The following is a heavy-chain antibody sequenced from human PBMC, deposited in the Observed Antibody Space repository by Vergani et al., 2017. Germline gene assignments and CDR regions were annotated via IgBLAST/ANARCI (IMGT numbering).Heavy chain of an antibody. V-gene: IGHV4-61*02. CDR3: ARRAERWEALLRDDFDG. CDR2: IHTSGST. CDR1: GGSINSHNYY. J-gene: IGHJ3*01. Sequence: QVQLQESGPGLVKPSQTLSLTCTVSGGSINSHNYYWSWIRQPAGKGLEWIGRIHTSGSTNYNPSLKSRVTMSEDTSKNQFSLNLTSVTAADTAVYFCARRAERWEALLRDDFDGWGEGTFVTVSP. D-gene: IGHD1-26*01.